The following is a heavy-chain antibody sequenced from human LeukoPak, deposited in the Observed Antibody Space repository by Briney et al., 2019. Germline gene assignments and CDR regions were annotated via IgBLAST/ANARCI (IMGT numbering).Heavy chain of an antibody. CDR1: SGSISSYY. J-gene: IGHJ5*02. V-gene: IGHV4-59*01. CDR3: ASLISVSDWFDP. D-gene: IGHD3/OR15-3a*01. CDR2: TYYSGSP. Sequence: SETLSLTCTVSSGSISSYYWSWIRQPPGKGLEWIGYTYYSGSPNYNTSLKSRVTISVDTSKNQFSLKLSSVTAADTAVYYCASLISVSDWFDPWGQGTLVTVSS.